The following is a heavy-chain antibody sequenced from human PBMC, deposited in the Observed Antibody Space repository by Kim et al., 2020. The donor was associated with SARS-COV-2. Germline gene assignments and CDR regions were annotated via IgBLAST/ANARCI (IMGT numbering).Heavy chain of an antibody. CDR3: TTDLGGTYYYYGMDV. D-gene: IGHD3-3*01. CDR1: GFTFSNAW. Sequence: GGSLRLSCAASGFTFSNAWMSWVRQAPGKGLEWVGRIKSKTDGGTTDYAAPVKGRFTISRDDSKNTLYLQMNSLKTEDTAVYYCTTDLGGTYYYYGMDVWGQGTTVTVSS. J-gene: IGHJ6*02. CDR2: IKSKTDGGTT. V-gene: IGHV3-15*01.